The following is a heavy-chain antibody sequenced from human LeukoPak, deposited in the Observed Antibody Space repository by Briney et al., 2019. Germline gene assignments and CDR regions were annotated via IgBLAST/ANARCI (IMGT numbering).Heavy chain of an antibody. V-gene: IGHV3-23*01. J-gene: IGHJ5*02. CDR1: GFTLSNSW. Sequence: QPGGSLRLSCAGSGFTLSNSWMGWVRQAPVKGLEWVSAISNDGGGTTYADFVKGRSTISRDNSRNTLFLQMNSLRGDDTALYYCAKGGSGYFLDLWGQGTLVTVSS. CDR3: AKGGSGYFLDL. D-gene: IGHD3-22*01. CDR2: ISNDGGGT.